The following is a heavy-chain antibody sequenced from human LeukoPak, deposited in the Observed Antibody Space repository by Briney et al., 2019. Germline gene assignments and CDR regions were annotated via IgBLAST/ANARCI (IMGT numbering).Heavy chain of an antibody. CDR3: ASDAFRGAFDI. Sequence: GGSLRLSCAASQFTFSSSDMSWVRQAPGKGLEWVAVISYDGSNKYYADSVKGRFTISRDNSKNTLYLQMNSLRAEDTAVYYCASDAFRGAFDIWGQGTMVTVSS. V-gene: IGHV3-30-3*01. D-gene: IGHD3-16*01. J-gene: IGHJ3*02. CDR2: ISYDGSNK. CDR1: QFTFSSSD.